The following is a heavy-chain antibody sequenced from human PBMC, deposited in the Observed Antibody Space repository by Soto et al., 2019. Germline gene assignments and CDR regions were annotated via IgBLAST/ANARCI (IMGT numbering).Heavy chain of an antibody. V-gene: IGHV3-66*01. CDR3: ARSIAARCMDV. Sequence: PGGSLRLSCAASGFTVSSNYMSWVRQAPGKGLEWVSVIYSGGSTYYADSVKGRFTISRDNSKNTLYLQMNSLRAEDTAVYYCARSIAARCMDVWGQGTTVTVSS. J-gene: IGHJ6*02. D-gene: IGHD6-6*01. CDR1: GFTVSSNY. CDR2: IYSGGST.